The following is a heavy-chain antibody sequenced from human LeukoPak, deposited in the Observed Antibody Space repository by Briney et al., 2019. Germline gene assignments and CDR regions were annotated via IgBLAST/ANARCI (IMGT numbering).Heavy chain of an antibody. CDR2: INQDGSEK. D-gene: IGHD3-16*01. Sequence: GGSLRLSCAASGITFIRFWMSWVRQAPGKGLQWVANINQDGSEKHYVDSVKGRFTISRDNAENSLYLQINSLRAEDTAVYYCASGGHLDYWGQGALVTVAS. V-gene: IGHV3-7*03. CDR3: ASGGHLDY. CDR1: GITFIRFW. J-gene: IGHJ4*02.